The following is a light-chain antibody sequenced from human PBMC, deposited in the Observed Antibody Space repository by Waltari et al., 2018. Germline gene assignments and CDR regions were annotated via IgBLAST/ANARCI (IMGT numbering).Light chain of an antibody. V-gene: IGKV1-39*01. CDR2: TAS. CDR1: QSILGH. J-gene: IGKJ2*01. Sequence: DIQMTQAPSSLSASVGDRVTMTCRASQSILGHVNWFQQQPGRPPKLLIHTASSLQSGVPSRFSGSGSGTHFTLTITSLQPEDFATYFCQQTYSTPYTFGQGTKVDIK. CDR3: QQTYSTPYT.